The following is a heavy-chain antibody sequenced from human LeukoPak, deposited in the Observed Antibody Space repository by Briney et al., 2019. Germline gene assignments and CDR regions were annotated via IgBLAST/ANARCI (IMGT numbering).Heavy chain of an antibody. Sequence: FXXXXXXXVXXXXGQGREWMGISNPSGGSRSYAQKFQGKGTMTRDRASSTVYMELSSLRSEDTAVYYCARDIQLWFDYWGQGTLVTVSS. CDR3: ARDIQLWFDY. V-gene: IGHV1-46*01. CDR1: FXXXX. J-gene: IGHJ4*02. CDR2: SNPSGGSR. D-gene: IGHD5-18*01.